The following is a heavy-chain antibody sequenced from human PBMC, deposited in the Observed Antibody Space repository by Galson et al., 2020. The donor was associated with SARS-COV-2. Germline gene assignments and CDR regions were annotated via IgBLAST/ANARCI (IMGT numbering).Heavy chain of an antibody. D-gene: IGHD2-21*01. CDR2: ISTAGHT. CDR3: AREVGYCGVDCCYRNFDK. CDR1: GDSMNGYY. J-gene: IGHJ4*02. Sequence: SETLSLTCSVSGDSMNGYYWTWVRQPAGKGLEWIGRISTAGHTYYSPSLETRVTTSVDTSTNQFSLQLSSVTAADTAVYYCAREVGYCGVDCCYRNFDKWGQGTLVTVSS. V-gene: IGHV4-4*07.